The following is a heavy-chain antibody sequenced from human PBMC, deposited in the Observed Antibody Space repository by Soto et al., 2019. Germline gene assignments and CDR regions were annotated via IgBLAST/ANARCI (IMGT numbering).Heavy chain of an antibody. V-gene: IGHV1-69*06. CDR3: ARDMTRTVVPYFDF. CDR2: IIPISGAA. CDR1: GGTFSNHV. J-gene: IGHJ4*02. Sequence: QVQLVQSGAEVKKPGSSVKVSCKASGGTFSNHVVNWVRQAPGQGLEWMGRIIPISGAANYAQKFQGRVTITADKSTSTSYMELSSLRSEDTAVSYCARDMTRTVVPYFDFWGQGTLVTVSS. D-gene: IGHD1-7*01.